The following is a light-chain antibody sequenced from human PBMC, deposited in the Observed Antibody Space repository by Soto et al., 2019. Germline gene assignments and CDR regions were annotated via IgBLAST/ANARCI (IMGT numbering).Light chain of an antibody. V-gene: IGKV1-6*01. J-gene: IGKJ1*01. CDR2: AAS. Sequence: AIHMAQSTSYLSASVGDRVTITFRASQGIRNDLGWYQQKPGKAPKLLIYAASSLQSGVPSRFSGSGSGTDFTLTISSLQPEDFATYYCLQDYNFPWTFGQGTKVDIK. CDR1: QGIRND. CDR3: LQDYNFPWT.